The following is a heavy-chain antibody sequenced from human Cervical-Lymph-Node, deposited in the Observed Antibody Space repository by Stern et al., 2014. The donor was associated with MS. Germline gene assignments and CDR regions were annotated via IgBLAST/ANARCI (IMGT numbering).Heavy chain of an antibody. J-gene: IGHJ4*02. D-gene: IGHD3-10*01. V-gene: IGHV4-31*03. CDR1: GASISSGGYY. CDR3: ARVGLLSVTPNDFDY. CDR2: IYYSGNT. Sequence: QMQLVQSGPGLVQASQTLSLTCTVTGASISSGGYYWSWIRQYPGKGLEWIGYIYYSGNTYYNPSLKTRVSISADTSKNQFSLRLSSVTAADTAVYFCARVGLLSVTPNDFDYWGQGTLVTVSS.